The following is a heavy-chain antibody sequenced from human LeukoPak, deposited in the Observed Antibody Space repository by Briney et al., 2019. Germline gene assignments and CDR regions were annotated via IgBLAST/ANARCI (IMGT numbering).Heavy chain of an antibody. V-gene: IGHV3-7*03. CDR2: IKQDGSEK. CDR3: ARDNPPDY. J-gene: IGHJ4*02. Sequence: GGSLRLSCAASGFTFSSYAMHWVRQAPGKGLEWVANIKQDGSEKSYVESVRGRLTISRDNAKNSLYLQLNSLRAEDTALYYCARDNPPDYWGQGTLVTVSS. CDR1: GFTFSSYA.